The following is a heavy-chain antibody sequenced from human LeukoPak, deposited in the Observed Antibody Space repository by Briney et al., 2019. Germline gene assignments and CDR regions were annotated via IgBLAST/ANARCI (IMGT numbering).Heavy chain of an antibody. Sequence: GGSLRLSCAASGFTFSSYEMNWVRQAPGKGLEWVSYISSSGSTIYYADSVKGRFTISRDNAKNSLYLQMNSLRAEDTAVYYCVRDRHILRYSGWSTFDRWGQGTLVTVSS. D-gene: IGHD1-26*01. CDR1: GFTFSSYE. J-gene: IGHJ4*02. V-gene: IGHV3-48*03. CDR2: ISSSGSTI. CDR3: VRDRHILRYSGWSTFDR.